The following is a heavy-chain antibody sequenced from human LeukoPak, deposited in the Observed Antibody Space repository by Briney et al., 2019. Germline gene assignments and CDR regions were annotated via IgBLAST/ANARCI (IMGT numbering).Heavy chain of an antibody. CDR3: ARDQAVGATSDAFDI. CDR1: GDTFTGYF. D-gene: IGHD1-26*01. CDR2: INPSSGGT. Sequence: ASVKVSCKASGDTFTGYFMHWVRQAPGQGLEWMGWINPSSGGTNYAQKFQGRVTMTRDTSISTAYMELSRLRSDDTAVYYCARDQAVGATSDAFDIWGQGILVTVSS. V-gene: IGHV1-2*02. J-gene: IGHJ3*02.